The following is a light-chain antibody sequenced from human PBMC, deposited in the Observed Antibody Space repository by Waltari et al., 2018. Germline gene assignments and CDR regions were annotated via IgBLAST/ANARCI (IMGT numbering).Light chain of an antibody. V-gene: IGKV1-27*01. CDR1: QGISNS. J-gene: IGKJ4*01. CDR2: ESS. CDR3: QSYYSVPLT. Sequence: DIQMTQSPSSLSASIGGRVTITCRASQGISNSLAWYRQKPGEFPKLLIYESSVLETGVPSRFSGSGSGTDFTLTISSLQPEDFATYYCQSYYSVPLTFGGGTKV.